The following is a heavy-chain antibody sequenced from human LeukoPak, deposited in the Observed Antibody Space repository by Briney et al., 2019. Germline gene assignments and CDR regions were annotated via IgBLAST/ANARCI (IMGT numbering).Heavy chain of an antibody. CDR2: ISSSSSYI. J-gene: IGHJ4*02. D-gene: IGHD2-15*01. CDR3: ARVRVVVAAVRIFDY. CDR1: GFTFSSYA. V-gene: IGHV3-21*01. Sequence: PGGSLRLSCAASGFTFSSYAMSWVRQAPGKGLEWVSSISSSSSYIYYADSVKGRFTISRDNAKNSLYLQMNSLRAEDTAVYYCARVRVVVAAVRIFDYWGQGTLVTVSS.